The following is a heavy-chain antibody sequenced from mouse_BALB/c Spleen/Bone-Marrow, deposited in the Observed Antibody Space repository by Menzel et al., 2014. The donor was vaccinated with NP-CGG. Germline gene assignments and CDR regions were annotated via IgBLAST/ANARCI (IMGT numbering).Heavy chain of an antibody. Sequence: VQLQESGPGLVRPGASVKMSCKASDYTFTSYWMHWVKQRPGQGLEWIGMIDPSNSETRLNQKFKDKATLNVDKSSNTAYMHLSSLTSEDSAVYYCARTFQPRRAMDYWGQGSSVTVSS. J-gene: IGHJ4*01. CDR2: IDPSNSET. V-gene: IGHV1-74*04. CDR1: DYTFTSYW. CDR3: ARTFQPRRAMDY. D-gene: IGHD6-1*01.